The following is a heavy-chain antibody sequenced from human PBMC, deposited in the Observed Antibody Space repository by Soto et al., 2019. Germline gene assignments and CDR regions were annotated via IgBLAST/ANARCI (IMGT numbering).Heavy chain of an antibody. Sequence: GGSLRLSCAASGFTFSSYGMHWVRQAPGKGLEWVAVIWYDGSNKYYADSVKGRFTISRDNSKNTLYPQMNSLRAEDTAVYYCAREERIAVLIQGWFDPWGQGTLVTVSS. J-gene: IGHJ5*02. CDR2: IWYDGSNK. V-gene: IGHV3-33*01. D-gene: IGHD6-19*01. CDR1: GFTFSSYG. CDR3: AREERIAVLIQGWFDP.